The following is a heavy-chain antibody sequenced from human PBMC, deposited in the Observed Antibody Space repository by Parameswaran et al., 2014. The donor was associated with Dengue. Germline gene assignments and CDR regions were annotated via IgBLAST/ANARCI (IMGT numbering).Heavy chain of an antibody. J-gene: IGHJ4*02. V-gene: IGHV3-21*01. CDR2: ISSSSYI. Sequence: AGGSLRLSCAASGFTFSSYSMNWVRQAPGKGLEWVSSISSSSYIYYADSVKGRFTISRDNAKNSLYLQMNSLRAEDTAVYYCARESSGWYSDYWGQGTLVTVSS. CDR3: ARESSGWYSDY. D-gene: IGHD6-19*01. CDR1: GFTFSSYS.